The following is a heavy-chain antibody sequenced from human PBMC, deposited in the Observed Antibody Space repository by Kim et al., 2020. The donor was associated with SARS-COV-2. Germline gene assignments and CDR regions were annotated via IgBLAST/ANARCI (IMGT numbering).Heavy chain of an antibody. CDR1: GYTFTSYD. CDR2: MNPNSGNT. D-gene: IGHD5-18*01. CDR3: ASSRPGYSYGYYYYGMDV. V-gene: IGHV1-8*01. Sequence: ASVKVSCKASGYTFTSYDINWVRQATGQGLEWMGWMNPNSGNTGYAQKFQGRVTMTRNTSISTAYMELSSLRSEDTAVYYCASSRPGYSYGYYYYGMDVWGQGTTVTVSS. J-gene: IGHJ6*02.